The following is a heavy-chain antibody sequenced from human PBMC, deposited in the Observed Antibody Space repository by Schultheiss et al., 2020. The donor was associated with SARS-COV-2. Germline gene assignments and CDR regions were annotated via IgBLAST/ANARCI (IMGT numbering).Heavy chain of an antibody. V-gene: IGHV3-9*01. J-gene: IGHJ4*02. CDR1: GFTFDDYA. CDR2: ISWNSGSI. D-gene: IGHD1-26*01. CDR3: AKVGYSDYFDY. Sequence: SLKISCAASGFTFDDYAMHWVRQAPGKGLEWVSGISWNSGSIGYADSVKGRFTISRDNAKNSLYLQMNSLRAEDTALYYCAKVGYSDYFDYWGQGTLVTVAS.